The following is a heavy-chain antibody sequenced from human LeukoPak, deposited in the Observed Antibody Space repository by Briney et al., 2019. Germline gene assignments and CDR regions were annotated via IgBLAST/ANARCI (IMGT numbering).Heavy chain of an antibody. Sequence: SETLSLTCAVYGGSFSGYYWSWIRQPLGKGLEWIGEINHSGSTNYNPSLKSRVTISVDTSKNQFSLKLSSVTAADTAVYYCARRGIAQQLVLDSGCFDYWGQGTLVTVSS. V-gene: IGHV4-34*01. J-gene: IGHJ4*02. CDR2: INHSGST. D-gene: IGHD6-13*01. CDR1: GGSFSGYY. CDR3: ARRGIAQQLVLDSGCFDY.